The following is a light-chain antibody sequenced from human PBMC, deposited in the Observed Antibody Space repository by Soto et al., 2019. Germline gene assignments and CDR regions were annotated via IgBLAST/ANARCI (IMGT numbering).Light chain of an antibody. V-gene: IGLV2-18*02. CDR3: DSYTASSTYV. CDR1: TSDVGSYNR. CDR2: DVG. Sequence: QSVLTQPPSVSGSPGQSVTISCTGTTSDVGSYNRVSWYQQTPGTAPKLIIYDVGSRPSGVPDRFSGSKSGNTASLTISGLQDEDEADYYCDSYTASSTYVFGTGTKVTV. J-gene: IGLJ1*01.